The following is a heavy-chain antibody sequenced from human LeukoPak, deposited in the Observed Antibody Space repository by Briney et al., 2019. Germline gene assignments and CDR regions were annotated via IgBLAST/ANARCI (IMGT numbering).Heavy chain of an antibody. J-gene: IGHJ4*02. V-gene: IGHV4-4*07. D-gene: IGHD2-8*01. Sequence: PSDTLSLTCTVSGASISTYCWSWIRQPAGKGLEWIGRMYTSGKTDYNTPLRSRVTMSVDTSKNQFSLTLSSVNAADTAVYYCARETYTNAWYADNWGQGTLVTVSS. CDR3: ARETYTNAWYADN. CDR2: MYTSGKT. CDR1: GASISTYC.